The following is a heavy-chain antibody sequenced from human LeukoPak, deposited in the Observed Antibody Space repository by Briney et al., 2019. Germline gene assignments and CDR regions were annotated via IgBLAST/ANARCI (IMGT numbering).Heavy chain of an antibody. CDR1: GGSFSGYY. CDR2: INHSGST. D-gene: IGHD5-18*01. J-gene: IGHJ5*02. V-gene: IGHV4-34*01. CDR3: ARVRPTRSGYSYGNNWFDP. Sequence: SETLSLTCAVYGGSFSGYYWGWIRQPPGKGLEWIGEINHSGSTNYNPSLKSRVTISVDTSKNQFSLKLSSVTAADTAVYYCARVRPTRSGYSYGNNWFDPWGQGTLVTVSS.